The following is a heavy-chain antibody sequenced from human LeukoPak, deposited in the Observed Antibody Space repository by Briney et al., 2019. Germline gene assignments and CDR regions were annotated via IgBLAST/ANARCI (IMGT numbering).Heavy chain of an antibody. CDR3: ARAEINDYNRY. V-gene: IGHV4-38-2*01. CDR1: DYSIRSGYQ. J-gene: IGHJ4*02. CDR2: INYSGRT. D-gene: IGHD4-11*01. Sequence: SETLSLTCSVSDYSIRSGYQWGWIRQAPGQGLEWIGSINYSGRTYDNPSLKSRVTISIDTSKNQIFLKLRSTTAADTAHYYCARAEINDYNRYWGQGILVIVSS.